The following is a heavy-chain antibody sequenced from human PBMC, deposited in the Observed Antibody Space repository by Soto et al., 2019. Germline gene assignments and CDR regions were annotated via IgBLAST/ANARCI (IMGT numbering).Heavy chain of an antibody. Sequence: SETLSLTCPVSGGSINTYYWSWFRQPPGKGLEWIGYIYYSGSTTYNPSLKSRVTISVDTSKNQFSLKLNSVTAADTAVYYCARLGGYYQAFDQWGQRSLVTVSS. D-gene: IGHD3-22*01. J-gene: IGHJ4*02. CDR3: ARLGGYYQAFDQ. V-gene: IGHV4-59*08. CDR1: GGSINTYY. CDR2: IYYSGST.